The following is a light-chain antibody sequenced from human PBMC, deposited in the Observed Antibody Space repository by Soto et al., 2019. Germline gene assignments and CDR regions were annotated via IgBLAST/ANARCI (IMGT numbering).Light chain of an antibody. J-gene: IGLJ1*01. CDR3: SSYTSSSPCV. CDR2: EVS. CDR1: SSDVGGYNY. Sequence: QSVLTQPAAVSGSPGQSITISCTGTSSDVGGYNYVSWYQRHPGKAPKLMIYEVSNRPSGVSNRFSGSKSGNTASLTISGLQAEDEADYYCSSYTSSSPCVFGTGTKVTVL. V-gene: IGLV2-14*01.